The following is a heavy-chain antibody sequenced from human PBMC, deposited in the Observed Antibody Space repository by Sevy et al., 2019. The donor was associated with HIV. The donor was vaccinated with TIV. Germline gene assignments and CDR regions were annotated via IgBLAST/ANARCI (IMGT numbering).Heavy chain of an antibody. J-gene: IGHJ5*01. V-gene: IGHV5-51*01. Sequence: GESLKISCKGSGYNFTSYWIGWVRQMPGKGLEWMGIINPGDSDTGYSPSFQGQVTISVDKSISTAYLQWSSLKASDTAMYYCARQNDLPFDAWGQGTLVTVSS. CDR1: GYNFTSYW. CDR2: INPGDSDT. D-gene: IGHD3-3*01. CDR3: ARQNDLPFDA.